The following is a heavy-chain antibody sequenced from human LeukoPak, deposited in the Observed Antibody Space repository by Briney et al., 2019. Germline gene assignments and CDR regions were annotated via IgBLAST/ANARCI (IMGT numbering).Heavy chain of an antibody. Sequence: GGSLRLSCAASGFTFSSYEMNWVGQAPGKGLEWVSYITSSGRTIYYADSVKGRFTISRDNSKNTLYLQMNSLRAEDTAVYYCAKDGKGFARYDILTGYYKRLDYWGQGTLVTVSS. J-gene: IGHJ4*02. V-gene: IGHV3-48*03. D-gene: IGHD3-9*01. CDR2: ITSSGRTI. CDR3: AKDGKGFARYDILTGYYKRLDY. CDR1: GFTFSSYE.